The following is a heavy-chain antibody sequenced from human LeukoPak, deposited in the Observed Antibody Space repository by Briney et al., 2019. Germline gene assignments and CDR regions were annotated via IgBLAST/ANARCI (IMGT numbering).Heavy chain of an antibody. CDR3: ARELQDVFDI. Sequence: SETLSLTCTVSGGSISSYYWSWIRQPPGKGLEWIGYIYYSGSTNYNPSLKSRVTISADTSKNQFSLKLSSVTAADAAFYYCARELQDVFDIWGQGTMVTVSS. D-gene: IGHD4-11*01. J-gene: IGHJ3*02. V-gene: IGHV4-59*01. CDR1: GGSISSYY. CDR2: IYYSGST.